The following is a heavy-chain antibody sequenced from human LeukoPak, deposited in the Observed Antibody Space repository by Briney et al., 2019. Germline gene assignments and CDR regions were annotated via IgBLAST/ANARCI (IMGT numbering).Heavy chain of an antibody. CDR3: ARDEYSYGYNY. CDR2: IKQDGSEK. V-gene: IGHV3-7*03. J-gene: IGHJ4*02. Sequence: GGSLRLSCAASGFTVSSYWMSWVRQAPGKGLEWVANIKQDGSEKYYVDSVKGRFTISRDNAKNSLYLQMNSLRAEDTAVYYCARDEYSYGYNYWGQGTLVTVSS. D-gene: IGHD5-18*01. CDR1: GFTVSSYW.